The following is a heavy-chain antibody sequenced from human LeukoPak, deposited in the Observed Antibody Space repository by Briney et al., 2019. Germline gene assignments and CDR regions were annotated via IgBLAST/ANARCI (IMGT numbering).Heavy chain of an antibody. V-gene: IGHV5-10-1*01. CDR2: IEWRDSYT. J-gene: IGHJ6*02. Sequence: GESLRISCKGHGYSFTSYWISWVRPMPGKGLEWMGRIEWRDSYTSYRPSFQGHVTSSTDKSISTAYLQWSSLRASDTAMYYCARQFYYGSGRGYGMDVWGQGTTVTVSS. CDR3: ARQFYYGSGRGYGMDV. D-gene: IGHD3-10*01. CDR1: GYSFTSYW.